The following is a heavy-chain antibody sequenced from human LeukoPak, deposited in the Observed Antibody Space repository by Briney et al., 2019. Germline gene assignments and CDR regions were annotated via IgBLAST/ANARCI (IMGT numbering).Heavy chain of an antibody. Sequence: PGGSLRLSRAASGFTFSSYWMHWVRQAPGKGLVWVSRINSDGSSTSYADSVKGRFTISRDNAKNTLYLQMNSLRAEDTAVYYCARGYGSSRGWYWGQGTLVTVSS. V-gene: IGHV3-74*01. CDR3: ARGYGSSRGWY. D-gene: IGHD6-6*01. CDR2: INSDGSST. J-gene: IGHJ4*02. CDR1: GFTFSSYW.